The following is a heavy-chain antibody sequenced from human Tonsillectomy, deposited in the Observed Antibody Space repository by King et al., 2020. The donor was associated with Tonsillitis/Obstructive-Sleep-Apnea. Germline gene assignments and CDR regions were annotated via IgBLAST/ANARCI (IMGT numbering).Heavy chain of an antibody. CDR2: ISYDGSNK. D-gene: IGHD2-2*02. CDR1: GFTFSSYA. CDR3: VRDLPIVVFPVAIKGGFDY. V-gene: IGHV3-30*04. Sequence: VQLVESGGGVVQPGRSLRLSCAASGFTFSSYAMHWVRQAPGKGLEWVAVISYDGSNKYYVDSVKGRFTISGDNSKNTLYLQMNSLRAEDTAVYFCVRDLPIVVFPVAIKGGFDYWGQGTLVTVSS. J-gene: IGHJ4*02.